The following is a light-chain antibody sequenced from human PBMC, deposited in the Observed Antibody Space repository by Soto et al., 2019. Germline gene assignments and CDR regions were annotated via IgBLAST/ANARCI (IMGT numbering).Light chain of an antibody. V-gene: IGLV2-18*02. CDR1: SSDVGNYNR. Sequence: QSVLTQPPSVSGSPGQSVTISCTGTSSDVGNYNRVSWYQQPPGTAPKLMIYDVSNRPSGVPDRFSGSKSGNTASLTISGLQAEDEADYYCTSYTTSSTPVVFGGGTK. CDR2: DVS. J-gene: IGLJ2*01. CDR3: TSYTTSSTPVV.